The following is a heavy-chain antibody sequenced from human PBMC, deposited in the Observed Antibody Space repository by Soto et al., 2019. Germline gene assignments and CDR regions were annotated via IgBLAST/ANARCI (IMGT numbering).Heavy chain of an antibody. Sequence: PGGSLRLSCAASGFTFSSYGMHWVRQAPGKGLEWVAVIWYDGSNKYYADSVKGRFTISRDNSKNTLYLQMNSLRAEDTAVYYCAREGVGASYFDYWGQGTLVTV. CDR2: IWYDGSNK. V-gene: IGHV3-33*01. CDR1: GFTFSSYG. D-gene: IGHD1-26*01. J-gene: IGHJ4*02. CDR3: AREGVGASYFDY.